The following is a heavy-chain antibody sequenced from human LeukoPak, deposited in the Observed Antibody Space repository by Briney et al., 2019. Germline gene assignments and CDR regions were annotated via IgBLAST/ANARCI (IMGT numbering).Heavy chain of an antibody. Sequence: SGTPSLTCAVSGDSISSQKWWNWVRQPPGKGLEWIGYISNSGSTNYHPSLKSRVTISSDTSKTQFTLKLTSVTAADTAVYYCARSPSGYRFDSWGQGTLVTVSS. D-gene: IGHD3-22*01. CDR3: ARSPSGYRFDS. CDR1: GDSISSQKW. J-gene: IGHJ4*02. V-gene: IGHV4-4*02. CDR2: ISNSGST.